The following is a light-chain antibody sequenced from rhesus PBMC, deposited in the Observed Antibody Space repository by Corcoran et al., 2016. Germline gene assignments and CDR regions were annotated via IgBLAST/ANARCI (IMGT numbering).Light chain of an antibody. V-gene: IGKV1-25*01. CDR2: KSS. CDR3: QQHNSHPLT. CDR1: ENVKNY. Sequence: DIQMTKSPSSLSASVGDRVTITGRASENVKNYLHWYQQKPGKAPQFLIYKSSTFQRGVPSRSSGSGSGTDFTLTISSLRPEGFAAYYCQQHNSHPLTFGGGAKVELK. J-gene: IGKJ4*01.